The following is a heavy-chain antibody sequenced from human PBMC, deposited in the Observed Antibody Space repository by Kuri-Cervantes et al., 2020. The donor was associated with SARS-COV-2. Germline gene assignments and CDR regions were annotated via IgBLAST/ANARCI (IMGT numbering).Heavy chain of an antibody. Sequence: SVKVSCKASGGTFSSYAISWVRQAPGQGLERMGGIIPIFGTANYAQKFQGRVTITADESTSTAYMELSSLRSEDTAVYYCARGGGGYYYYYYYVKDVWGQGTTVTVSS. CDR2: IIPIFGTA. V-gene: IGHV1-69*13. CDR3: ARGGGGYYYYYYYVKDV. J-gene: IGHJ6*02. CDR1: GGTFSSYA. D-gene: IGHD3-22*01.